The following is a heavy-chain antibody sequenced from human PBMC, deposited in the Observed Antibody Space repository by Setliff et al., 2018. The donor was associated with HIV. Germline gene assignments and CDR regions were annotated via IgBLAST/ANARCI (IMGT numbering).Heavy chain of an antibody. D-gene: IGHD3-9*01. CDR3: ASGCLIGGSGPCRNFEF. Sequence: ASVKVSCKASRYTFSNYDVNWVRQATGQGLEWMAWMNPIRDHRGYAQKFQGRLTMTKDTSTSTVYMELSSLKSDDTAVYYCASGCLIGGSGPCRNFEFWGQGTLVTVS. CDR1: RYTFSNYD. V-gene: IGHV1-8*02. CDR2: MNPIRDHR. J-gene: IGHJ4*02.